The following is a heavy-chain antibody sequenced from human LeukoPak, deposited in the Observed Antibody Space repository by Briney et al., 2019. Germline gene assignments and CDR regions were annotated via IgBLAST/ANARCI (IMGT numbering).Heavy chain of an antibody. J-gene: IGHJ6*02. CDR1: GFTFSSYA. D-gene: IGHD6-19*01. CDR3: AKDDRGSGWPTYYYYYGMDV. V-gene: IGHV3-23*01. Sequence: GGSLRLSCAASGFTFSSYAMSCVRQAPGKGLEGVSAISGSGGSTYYADSVKCRFTISRDNSKNTRYMQMNSLRAEDTAVYYCAKDDRGSGWPTYYYYYGMDVWGQGTTVTVSS. CDR2: ISGSGGST.